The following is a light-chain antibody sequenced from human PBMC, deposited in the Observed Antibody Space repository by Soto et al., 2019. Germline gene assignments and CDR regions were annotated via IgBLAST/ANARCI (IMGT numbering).Light chain of an antibody. CDR1: QSVSYN. V-gene: IGKV3-15*01. CDR2: GAS. J-gene: IGKJ1*01. CDR3: QQYTKWPLT. Sequence: VLTQSPATLSVSPGESATLSCRASQSVSYNLAWYQQKPGQAPRLLIYGASTRATGIPARFSGSGSGTQFTLTISSLQSEDFAVYYCQQYTKWPLTFGQGTK.